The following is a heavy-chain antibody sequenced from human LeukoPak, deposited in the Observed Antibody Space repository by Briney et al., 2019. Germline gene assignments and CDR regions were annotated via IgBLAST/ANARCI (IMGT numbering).Heavy chain of an antibody. CDR3: AKDFTMIVVVMGHDAFDI. CDR2: ISGSGGST. J-gene: IGHJ3*02. CDR1: GFTFSSYA. D-gene: IGHD3-22*01. V-gene: IGHV3-23*01. Sequence: GGSLRLSCAASGFTFSSYAMSWVRPAPGKGLEWVSAISGSGGSTYYADSVKGRFTISRDNSKNTLYLQMNSLRAEDTAVYYCAKDFTMIVVVMGHDAFDIWGQGTMVTVSS.